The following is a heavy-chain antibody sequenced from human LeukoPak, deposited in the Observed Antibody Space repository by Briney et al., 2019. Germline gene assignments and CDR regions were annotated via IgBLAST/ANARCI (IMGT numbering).Heavy chain of an antibody. J-gene: IGHJ4*02. D-gene: IGHD3-22*01. CDR2: ISYSGST. CDR1: GDSISSYY. CDR3: ARGTYYYSSSSYYFISVVFDY. Sequence: SETLSLTCTVSGDSISSYYWSWIRQPPEKGLEWLGYISYSGSTNYNPSLKSRVTISVDTSKNQFSLKLSSVTAPETAVYYCARGTYYYSSSSYYFISVVFDYWGQGTLVTVSS. V-gene: IGHV4-59*01.